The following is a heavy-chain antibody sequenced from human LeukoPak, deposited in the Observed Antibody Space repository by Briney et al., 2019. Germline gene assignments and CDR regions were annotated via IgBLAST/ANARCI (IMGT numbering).Heavy chain of an antibody. CDR1: GGSISSHY. CDR3: ARGGIYGADY. D-gene: IGHD4/OR15-4a*01. V-gene: IGHV4-59*11. Sequence: SETLSLTCTVSGGSISSHYWSWIRQPPGKGLEWIGYIHYSGSTNYNPSLKSRVTISVDTSKNQFSLKLSSVTAADTAVYYCARGGIYGADYWGRGTLVTVSS. J-gene: IGHJ4*02. CDR2: IHYSGST.